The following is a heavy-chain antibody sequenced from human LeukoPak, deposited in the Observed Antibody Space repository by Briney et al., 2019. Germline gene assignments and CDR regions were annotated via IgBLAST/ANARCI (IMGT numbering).Heavy chain of an antibody. V-gene: IGHV3-9*01. Sequence: GGSLRLSCAASGFTFSSYWMHWVRQAPGKGLEWVSGISWNSGSIGYADSVKGRFTISRDNAKNSLYLQMNSLRAEDTALYYCAKDSGSGSFYYFDYWGQGTLVTVSS. CDR1: GFTFSSYW. CDR3: AKDSGSGSFYYFDY. J-gene: IGHJ4*02. CDR2: ISWNSGSI. D-gene: IGHD3-10*01.